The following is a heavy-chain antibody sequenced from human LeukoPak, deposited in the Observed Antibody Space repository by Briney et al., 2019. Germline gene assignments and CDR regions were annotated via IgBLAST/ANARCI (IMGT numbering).Heavy chain of an antibody. CDR2: IHGST. V-gene: IGHV4-59*01. CDR3: ARAEADRTFDY. J-gene: IGHJ4*02. Sequence: SETLSLTCTVSGGSISTYYRSWMRQPPGRGLEWIGYIHGSTNYNPSLRSRVTISVDMSKNQFSLKLTSVTAAETAVYYCARAEADRTFDYWGQGTLVIVSS. D-gene: IGHD1-7*01. CDR1: GGSISTYY.